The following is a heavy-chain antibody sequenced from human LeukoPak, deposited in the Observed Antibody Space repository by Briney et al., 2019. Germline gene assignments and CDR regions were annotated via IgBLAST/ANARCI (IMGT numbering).Heavy chain of an antibody. J-gene: IGHJ6*03. CDR2: INPNSGGT. D-gene: IGHD3-22*01. CDR1: GYTFTGYY. Sequence: ASVKVSCKASGYTFTGYYMHWVRQAPGQGLEWMGWINPNSGGTNYAQKFQGRVTMTRDTSISTAYMELSRLRSDDTAVYYCARMLMRQNYYDSSGYYYGSVYYYYMDVWGKGTTVTISS. CDR3: ARMLMRQNYYDSSGYYYGSVYYYYMDV. V-gene: IGHV1-2*02.